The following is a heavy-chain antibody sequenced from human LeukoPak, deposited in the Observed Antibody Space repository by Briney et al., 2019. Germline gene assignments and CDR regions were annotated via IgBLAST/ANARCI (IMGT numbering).Heavy chain of an antibody. V-gene: IGHV3-30*02. CDR2: IRYDGSNK. J-gene: IGHJ4*02. CDR1: GFTFSSYG. CDR3: ARDASIFF. Sequence: SGGSLRLSCAASGFTFSSYGMHWVRQAPGKGLEWVAFIRYDGSNKYHADSVKGRFTISRDNSKNTLYLQMNSLRAEDTAVYYCARDASIFFWGQGTLVTVSS.